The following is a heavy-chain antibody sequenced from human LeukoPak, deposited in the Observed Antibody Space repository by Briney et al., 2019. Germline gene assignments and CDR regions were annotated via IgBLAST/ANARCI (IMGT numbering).Heavy chain of an antibody. Sequence: ASVTXSCKASGYTFSSYGVSWVRQAPGQGLEWMGWISGSNGNTNYAQKLQGRVTMTTDTSTGTAYMELRSLRSDDTAVYYCARSGRGTYYYFDYWSQGTLVTVSS. J-gene: IGHJ4*02. V-gene: IGHV1-18*01. D-gene: IGHD1-26*01. CDR1: GYTFSSYG. CDR3: ARSGRGTYYYFDY. CDR2: ISGSNGNT.